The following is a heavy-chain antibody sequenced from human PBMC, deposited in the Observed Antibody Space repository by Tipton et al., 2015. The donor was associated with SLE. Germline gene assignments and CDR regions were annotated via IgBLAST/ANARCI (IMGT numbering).Heavy chain of an antibody. J-gene: IGHJ6*03. Sequence: TLSLTCTVSGGSVSSNFWTWIRQPPVKELQWIGYFSYTGGSNYNPSLKSRVSMSVDMSKNQFSLKLSAVTAADTAVYYCASGGTPAFMAVWGEGTTVTVSS. CDR3: ASGGTPAFMAV. V-gene: IGHV4-59*02. CDR2: FSYTGGS. CDR1: GGSVSSNF. D-gene: IGHD2-2*01.